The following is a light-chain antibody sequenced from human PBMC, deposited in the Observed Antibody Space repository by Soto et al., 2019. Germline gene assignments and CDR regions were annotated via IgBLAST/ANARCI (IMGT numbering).Light chain of an antibody. V-gene: IGLV1-44*01. CDR1: GSNIGSNS. Sequence: QSVLTQPLSASGTPGQRVTISCSGSGSNIGSNSVNWYQQLPGTAPKLLIYSNNQRPSGVPDRFSGSKSGTSASLAISGLQSEYEADYYCAVWDDSLNGHWVFGGGTKLTVL. CDR3: AVWDDSLNGHWV. J-gene: IGLJ3*02. CDR2: SNN.